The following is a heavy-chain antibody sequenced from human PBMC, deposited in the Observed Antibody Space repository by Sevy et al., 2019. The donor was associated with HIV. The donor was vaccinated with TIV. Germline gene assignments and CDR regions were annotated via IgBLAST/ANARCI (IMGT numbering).Heavy chain of an antibody. J-gene: IGHJ4*02. CDR1: GFTFSNYA. V-gene: IGHV3-23*01. D-gene: IGHD5-12*01. CDR2: IRGSGGNA. CDR3: AKAWGLDISIYYFDY. Sequence: GGSLRLSCAASGFTFSNYAMSWVRQAPGKGLEWVAGIRGSGGNADYADSVRGRFTISRDNSKNTLYLQLNSLRVDDTAIYYCAKAWGLDISIYYFDYWGQGILVTVSS.